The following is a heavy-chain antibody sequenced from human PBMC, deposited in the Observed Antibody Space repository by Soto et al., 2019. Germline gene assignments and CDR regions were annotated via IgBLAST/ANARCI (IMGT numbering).Heavy chain of an antibody. J-gene: IGHJ5*02. D-gene: IGHD2-8*01. V-gene: IGHV4-30-2*01. CDR2: TSPSGSP. CDR1: GGSVNSGGYS. Sequence: PSETLSLTCSVSGGSVNSGGYSWSWIRQPPGKGLEWIGFTSPSGSPAYNPSLKSRVTISVDRSNNQISLEISSATAADTAVYYCTRGVLAWGPGTLVTVSS. CDR3: TRGVLA.